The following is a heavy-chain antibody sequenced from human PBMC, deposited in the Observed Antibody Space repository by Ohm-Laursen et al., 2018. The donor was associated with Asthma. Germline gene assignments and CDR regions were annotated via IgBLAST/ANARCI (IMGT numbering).Heavy chain of an antibody. CDR3: ARLRDRTWIQLWLRWTNWFDP. CDR1: GGSISSYY. CDR2: IYYSGST. D-gene: IGHD5-18*01. J-gene: IGHJ5*02. Sequence: SETLSLTCTVSGGSISSYYWSWIRQPPGKGLEWIGYIYYSGSTNYNPSLKSRVTISVDTSKNQFSLKLSSVTAADTAVYYCARLRDRTWIQLWLRWTNWFDPWGQGTLVTVSS. V-gene: IGHV4-59*12.